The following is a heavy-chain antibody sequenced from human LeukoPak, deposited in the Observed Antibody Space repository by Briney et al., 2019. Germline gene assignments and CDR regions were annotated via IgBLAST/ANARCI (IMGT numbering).Heavy chain of an antibody. CDR1: GFTFSSHW. CDR3: ARDAAVVVPAAIGGFCDY. D-gene: IGHD2-2*01. J-gene: IGHJ4*02. V-gene: IGHV3-7*01. CDR2: IKQEGSEQ. Sequence: GGSLRLSCAASGFTFSSHWMSWLRQAPGKGVEWVANIKQEGSEQYSVDSVKGRFTITSDKAKNSLYLQMNSMRGEDTAVYYCARDAAVVVPAAIGGFCDYWGQGTLVTVSS.